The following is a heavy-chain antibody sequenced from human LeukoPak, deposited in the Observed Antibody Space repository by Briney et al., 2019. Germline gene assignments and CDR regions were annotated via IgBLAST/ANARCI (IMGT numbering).Heavy chain of an antibody. J-gene: IGHJ3*01. CDR3: AKETYCTATSCQGNDAFDV. CDR1: GFTFSSYS. Sequence: GGSLRLSCAASGFTFSSYSMNWVRQAPGKGLEWVSYISSSSSTIYYADSVKGRFTVSRDNSKNMLYLQMNNLKVEDTAVYYCAKETYCTATSCQGNDAFDVWGQGTVVTVSS. V-gene: IGHV3-48*01. D-gene: IGHD2-2*01. CDR2: ISSSSSTI.